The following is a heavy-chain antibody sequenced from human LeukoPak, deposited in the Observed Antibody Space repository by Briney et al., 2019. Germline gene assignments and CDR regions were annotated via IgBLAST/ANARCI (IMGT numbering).Heavy chain of an antibody. V-gene: IGHV4-61*01. CDR3: AGTAAGGENYYYGMDV. CDR2: IYYSGST. CDR1: GSSVSSGSYY. J-gene: IGHJ6*04. Sequence: MTSETLSLTCTVSGSSVSSGSYYWSRIRQPPGKGLEWIGYIYYSGSTNYNPSLKSRVTISVDTSKNQFSLKLSSVTAADTAVYYCAGTAAGGENYYYGMDVWGKGTTVTVSS. D-gene: IGHD6-13*01.